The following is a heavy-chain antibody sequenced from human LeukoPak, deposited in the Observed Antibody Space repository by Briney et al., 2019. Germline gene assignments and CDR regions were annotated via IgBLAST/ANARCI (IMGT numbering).Heavy chain of an antibody. Sequence: GGSLRLSCAASGFIFNDYAIHWARQAPGKGLEWVAVTSYDGSNKYYADSVKGRFTISRDKSKNTLYLQMNSLRAADTAVYYCARDRRTNDAFDIWGQGTMVTVSS. V-gene: IGHV3-30-3*01. CDR1: GFIFNDYA. CDR3: ARDRRTNDAFDI. D-gene: IGHD1/OR15-1a*01. CDR2: TSYDGSNK. J-gene: IGHJ3*02.